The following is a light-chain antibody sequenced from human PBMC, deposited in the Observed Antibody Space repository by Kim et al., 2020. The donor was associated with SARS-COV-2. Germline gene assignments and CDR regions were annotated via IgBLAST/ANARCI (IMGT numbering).Light chain of an antibody. Sequence: SPGQTARITCTGDALPKKNAYWYQQRPGQAPVLVIYKDSERPSGIPERFSGSSSGTTVTLTIIGVQAEDEADYYCQSADTSGSYRVFGGGTQLTVL. CDR2: KDS. CDR1: ALPKKN. CDR3: QSADTSGSYRV. V-gene: IGLV3-25*03. J-gene: IGLJ3*02.